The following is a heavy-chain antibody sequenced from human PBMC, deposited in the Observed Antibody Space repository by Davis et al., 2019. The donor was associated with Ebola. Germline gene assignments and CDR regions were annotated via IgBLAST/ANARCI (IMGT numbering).Heavy chain of an antibody. V-gene: IGHV1-18*04. CDR2: ISAFNGNT. D-gene: IGHD3-10*01. Sequence: AASVKVSCKASGYTFTSYGISWVRQAPGQGLEWMGWISAFNGNTNYAQKFQGRVTMTRDTSISTAYMELSRLRSDDTAVYYCATDHGFLRDYYYYGMDVWGKGTTVTVSS. J-gene: IGHJ6*04. CDR1: GYTFTSYG. CDR3: ATDHGFLRDYYYYGMDV.